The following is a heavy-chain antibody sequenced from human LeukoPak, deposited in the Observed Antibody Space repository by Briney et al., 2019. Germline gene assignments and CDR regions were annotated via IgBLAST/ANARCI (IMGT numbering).Heavy chain of an antibody. CDR3: AAQKRGNYRPYYFDY. CDR2: ISGSGGRS. J-gene: IGHJ4*02. CDR1: GFTFSSYE. V-gene: IGHV3-23*01. Sequence: PGGSLRLSCAASGFTFSSYEMNWVRQTPGKGLEWVSTISGSGGRSFYADSVKGRFTLSRDNSKNTLYLQMNSLRAEDTALYYCAAQKRGNYRPYYFDYWGQGTLVTVSS. D-gene: IGHD3-16*02.